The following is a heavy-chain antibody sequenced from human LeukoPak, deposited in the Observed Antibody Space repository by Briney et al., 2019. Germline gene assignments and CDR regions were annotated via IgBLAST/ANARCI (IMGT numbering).Heavy chain of an antibody. CDR3: ASSPYGDYGSFDY. CDR2: IYHSGST. D-gene: IGHD4-17*01. Sequence: SETLSLTCTVSGYSISSGYYWGWIRQPPGKGLEWIGSIYHSGSTYYNPSLKSRVTISVDTSKNQFSLKLSSVTAADTAVYYCASSPYGDYGSFDYWGQGTLITVSS. CDR1: GYSISSGYY. V-gene: IGHV4-38-2*02. J-gene: IGHJ4*02.